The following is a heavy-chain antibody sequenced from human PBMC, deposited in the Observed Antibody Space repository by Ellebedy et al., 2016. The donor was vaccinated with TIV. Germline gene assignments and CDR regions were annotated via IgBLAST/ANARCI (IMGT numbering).Heavy chain of an antibody. V-gene: IGHV4-4*07. CDR3: ASYDYGGNSPFDP. CDR2: IHTSGIT. Sequence: SETLSLTXTVSGDSISSFSWSWIRQPTGKGLEWIGRIHTSGITNYNPSLKSRLTVSVDTSKNQLSLKLSSVTAADTAVYYCASYDYGGNSPFDPWGQGTLVTVSS. D-gene: IGHD4-23*01. CDR1: GDSISSFS. J-gene: IGHJ5*02.